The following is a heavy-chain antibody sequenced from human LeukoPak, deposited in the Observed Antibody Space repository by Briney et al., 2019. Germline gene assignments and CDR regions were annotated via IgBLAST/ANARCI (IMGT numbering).Heavy chain of an antibody. J-gene: IGHJ6*03. CDR2: IYDSGST. D-gene: IGHD6-13*01. CDR3: ASNIIAAAGSYYYYYYMDV. Sequence: ASETLSLTCTVSDGSISSSSYYWGWIRQPPGKGLEWIGSIYDSGSTYYNPTLQSRVTISIDTYKNQFSLKPISVTAADTAVYYCASNIIAAAGSYYYYYYMDVWGKGTTVTVSS. CDR1: DGSISSSSYY. V-gene: IGHV4-39*01.